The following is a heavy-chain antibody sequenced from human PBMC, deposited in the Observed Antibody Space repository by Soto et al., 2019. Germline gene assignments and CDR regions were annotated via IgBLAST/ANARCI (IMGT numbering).Heavy chain of an antibody. Sequence: QVYLVQSGAEVRRPGASVKVSCTAFGYILTGYSLHWVRQAPGQGLEWMGWIDPNSGATNSAERFHGMVSLTRDTSISAAYLELSSLRSDDTAVYYCARGYGSSPNMELRFGMDVWGRGTTISVSS. CDR2: IDPNSGAT. J-gene: IGHJ6*02. CDR1: GYILTGYS. CDR3: ARGYGSSPNMELRFGMDV. D-gene: IGHD5-18*01. V-gene: IGHV1-2*02.